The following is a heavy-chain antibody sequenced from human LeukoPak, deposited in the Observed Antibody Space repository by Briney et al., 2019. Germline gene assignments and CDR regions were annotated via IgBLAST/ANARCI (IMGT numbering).Heavy chain of an antibody. D-gene: IGHD3-22*01. J-gene: IGHJ5*02. Sequence: SRVTISADTSKNQFSLKLSSVTAADTAVYYCARLVLPYYDSSGYYLNWFDPWGQGTLVTASS. CDR3: ARLVLPYYDSSGYYLNWFDP. V-gene: IGHV4-34*01.